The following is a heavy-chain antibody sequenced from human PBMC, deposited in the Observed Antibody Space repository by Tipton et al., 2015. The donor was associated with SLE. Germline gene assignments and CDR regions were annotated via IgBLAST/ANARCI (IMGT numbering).Heavy chain of an antibody. CDR1: GYSISSGYY. D-gene: IGHD3-10*01. CDR3: AGAAPGVQGVNDAFDI. J-gene: IGHJ3*02. Sequence: TLSLTCTVSGYSISSGYYWGWIRQPPGKGLEWIGSIYHSGSTNYNPSLKSRVTISVDTSKNQFSLKLSSVTAADTAVYYCAGAAPGVQGVNDAFDIWGQGTMVTVSS. CDR2: IYHSGST. V-gene: IGHV4-38-2*02.